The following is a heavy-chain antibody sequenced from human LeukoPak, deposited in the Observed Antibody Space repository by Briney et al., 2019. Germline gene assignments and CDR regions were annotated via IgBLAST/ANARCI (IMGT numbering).Heavy chain of an antibody. J-gene: IGHJ3*01. D-gene: IGHD2-21*02. V-gene: IGHV3-48*04. CDR3: ARVSPMTDGAFDL. CDR2: IGPSGVTR. Sequence: GGSLRLSCEGSGFMFGNHGLIWVRQAPWKGLDWLSVIGPSGVTRLYANSVKGRFTISRDNAENSVFLQMNSLRVEDTAVYYCARVSPMTDGAFDLWGQGVMVTVSS. CDR1: GFMFGNHG.